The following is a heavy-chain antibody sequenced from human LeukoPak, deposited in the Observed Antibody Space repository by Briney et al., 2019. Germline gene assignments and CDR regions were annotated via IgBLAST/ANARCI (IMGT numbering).Heavy chain of an antibody. D-gene: IGHD2-15*01. CDR1: GYTFSGNY. J-gene: IGHJ4*02. CDR3: TRVGVGIVPFDY. CDR2: INPNSGAR. V-gene: IGHV1-2*02. Sequence: RASVKVSCKASGYTFSGNYMHWVRQAPGQGLEWVGWINPNSGARNYAQKFQDRVTLTTDTSISTAYMELRRLRSDDTAVYYCTRVGVGIVPFDYWGQGTLVTVSS.